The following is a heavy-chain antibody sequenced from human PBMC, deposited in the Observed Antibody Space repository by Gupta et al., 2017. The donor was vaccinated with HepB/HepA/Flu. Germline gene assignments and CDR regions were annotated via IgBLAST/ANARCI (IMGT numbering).Heavy chain of an antibody. CDR2: ISPIFVTA. J-gene: IGHJ5*02. D-gene: IGHD6-13*01. CDR3: ARDSETAAAGIGVWFDP. CDR1: GGTFSSYA. V-gene: IGHV1-69*01. Sequence: QVQLVQSGAEVKKPGSSVKVSCKASGGTFSSYAISWVRQATGQGLEWMGGISPIFVTANYAQKFQGIVTITADEATSTAYMELSSLRSEHTAGYYCARDSETAAAGIGVWFDPWGQGTLVTVSS.